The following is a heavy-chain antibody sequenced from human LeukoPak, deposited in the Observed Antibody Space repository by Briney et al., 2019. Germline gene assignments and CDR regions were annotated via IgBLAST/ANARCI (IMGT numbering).Heavy chain of an antibody. J-gene: IGHJ4*02. CDR3: ATFNSPKRNHHIDY. V-gene: IGHV4-39*07. CDR2: IYYSGST. CDR1: GGSISSSSYY. Sequence: PSETLSLTCTVSGGSISSSSYYWGWIRQPPGKGLEWIGSIYYSGSTYYNPSLKSRVTISVDTSKNQFSLKLSSVTAADTAVYYCATFNSPKRNHHIDYWGQGTLVTVSS. D-gene: IGHD4-23*01.